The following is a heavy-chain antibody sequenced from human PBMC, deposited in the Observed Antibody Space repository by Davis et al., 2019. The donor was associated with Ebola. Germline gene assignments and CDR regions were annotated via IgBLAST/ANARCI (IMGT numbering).Heavy chain of an antibody. Sequence: ASVKVSCKASGYTFTSYGISWVRQAPGQGLEWMGWISAYNGNTNYAQKLQGRVTMTTDTSTSTAYMELRSLRSDDTAVYYCARDQGGNGYDYQTFDYWGQGTLVTVSS. CDR3: ARDQGGNGYDYQTFDY. D-gene: IGHD5-12*01. V-gene: IGHV1-18*01. CDR1: GYTFTSYG. J-gene: IGHJ4*02. CDR2: ISAYNGNT.